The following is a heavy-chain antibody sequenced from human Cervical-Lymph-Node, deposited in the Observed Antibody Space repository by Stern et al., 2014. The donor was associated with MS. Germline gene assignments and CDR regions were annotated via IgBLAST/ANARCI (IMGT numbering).Heavy chain of an antibody. CDR1: GYKFTNQW. Sequence: EVHLVESGAEVKKPGESLKISCKTSGYKFTNQWIAWVRQMPGKGLELMGIIYPGDSDTRSTPSFQAQVIISADKSINPAYLQWSSLKASDTAMYYCATHPVGPWGQGTLVTVSS. CDR3: ATHPVGP. V-gene: IGHV5-51*01. CDR2: IYPGDSDT. J-gene: IGHJ5*02.